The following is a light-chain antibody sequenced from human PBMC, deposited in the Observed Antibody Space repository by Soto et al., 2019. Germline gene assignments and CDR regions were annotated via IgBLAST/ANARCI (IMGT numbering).Light chain of an antibody. CDR3: QQYYKWPPIT. CDR1: QSVGSN. CDR2: DAS. V-gene: IGKV3D-15*01. Sequence: EVVMTQSPATLSVSPGETATLSCRASQSVGSNLAWYQQKPGQHPRLLVYDASTRDTGIPARFSGSGSGTEFTLTISSLESEDFAVYSCQQYYKWPPITFGQGTRMEIK. J-gene: IGKJ5*01.